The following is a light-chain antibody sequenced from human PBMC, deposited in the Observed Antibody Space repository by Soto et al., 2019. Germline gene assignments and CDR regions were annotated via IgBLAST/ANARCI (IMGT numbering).Light chain of an antibody. CDR1: SGHSSYA. CDR2: VNSDGSH. Sequence: QAVVTQSPSASASLGASVKLTCTLSSGHSSYAIAWHQQQPEKGPRFLLKVNSDGSHSKGDGIPDRFSGSSSGAERYVTISSLQSDDEADYYCQTWGTGIRVFGTGTKLTVL. CDR3: QTWGTGIRV. V-gene: IGLV4-69*01. J-gene: IGLJ1*01.